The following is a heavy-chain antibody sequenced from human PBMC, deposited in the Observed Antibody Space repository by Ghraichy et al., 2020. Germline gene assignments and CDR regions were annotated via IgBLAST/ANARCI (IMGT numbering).Heavy chain of an antibody. CDR2: LSFNGVNT. D-gene: IGHD6-19*01. CDR1: GFSLSSCG. J-gene: IGHJ4*02. CDR3: AREWSSSGHYVGYFDS. V-gene: IGHV3-33*05. Sequence: GESLNISCAASGFSLSSCGIHWVRQAPGKGLEWVASLSFNGVNTYYAASVKGRFTVSRDFSKNTVYLQMISLRADDTAVFYCAREWSSSGHYVGYFDSWGQGTLVTVSS.